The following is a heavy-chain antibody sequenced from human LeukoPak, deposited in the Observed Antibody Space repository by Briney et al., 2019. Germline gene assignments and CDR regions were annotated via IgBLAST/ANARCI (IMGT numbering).Heavy chain of an antibody. J-gene: IGHJ4*02. CDR2: ISGSGGST. CDR3: AKAALDGAYYYDSSGYYYDY. CDR1: GFTFSSYA. Sequence: GGSLRLSCEGSGFTFSSYAMSWVRQAPGKGLEWVSAISGSGGSTYYADSVKGRFTISRDNSKNTLYLQMNSLRAEDTAVYYCAKAALDGAYYYDSSGYYYDYWGQGTLVTVSS. D-gene: IGHD3-22*01. V-gene: IGHV3-23*01.